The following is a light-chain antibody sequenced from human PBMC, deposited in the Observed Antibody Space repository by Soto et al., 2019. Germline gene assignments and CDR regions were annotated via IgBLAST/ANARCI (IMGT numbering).Light chain of an antibody. CDR1: SSNIGSNT. Sequence: QSVLTQPPSASGTPGQRGTISCSGSSSNIGSNTVNWYQQLPGTAPKLLIYSNNQRPSSVPDRFAGSKSGASASLALSGLQSEDEADYYCAAWDDSRNGDWVFGRGTKLTVL. CDR3: AAWDDSRNGDWV. J-gene: IGLJ3*02. V-gene: IGLV1-44*01. CDR2: SNN.